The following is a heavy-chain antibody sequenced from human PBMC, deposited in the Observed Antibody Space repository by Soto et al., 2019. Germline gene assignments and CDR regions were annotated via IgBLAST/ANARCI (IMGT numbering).Heavy chain of an antibody. Sequence: PGGSLRLSCAASGFTFSSYSMNWVRQAPGKGLEWVSSISSSSSYIYYADSVKGRFTISRDNAKNSLYLQMNSLRAEDTAVYYCARDGSTVRSNQRSPLYYYYYMDVWGKGTTVTVSS. V-gene: IGHV3-21*01. D-gene: IGHD4-4*01. CDR3: ARDGSTVRSNQRSPLYYYYYMDV. CDR2: ISSSSSYI. CDR1: GFTFSSYS. J-gene: IGHJ6*03.